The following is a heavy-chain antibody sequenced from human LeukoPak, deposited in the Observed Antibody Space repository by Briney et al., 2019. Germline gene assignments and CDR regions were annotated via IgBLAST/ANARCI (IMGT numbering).Heavy chain of an antibody. CDR2: INPNSGGT. CDR1: GYTFTGYY. J-gene: IGHJ5*02. CDR3: AGVSSSWYVSRNWFDP. D-gene: IGHD6-13*01. Sequence: ASVKVSCKASGYTFTGYYMHWVRQAPGQGLEWMGWINPNSGGTNYAQKFQGRVTMTRDTSISTAYMELSRLRSDDTAVYYCAGVSSSWYVSRNWFDPWGQGTLVTVSS. V-gene: IGHV1-2*02.